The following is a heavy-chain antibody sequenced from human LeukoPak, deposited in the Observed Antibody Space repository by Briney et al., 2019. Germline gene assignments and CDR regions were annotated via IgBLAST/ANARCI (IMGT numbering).Heavy chain of an antibody. CDR3: ARYDVWGSYRAFDY. Sequence: SETLSLTCSVSGVSISSSNSYWGWIRQPPGKGLEWIGSIYYSGTTHYSPSLESRVTISVDTSKNQFSLKLSSVTAADTAVYYCARYDVWGSYRAFDYWGQGTLVTVSS. CDR1: GVSISSSNSY. V-gene: IGHV4-39*07. J-gene: IGHJ4*02. D-gene: IGHD3-16*02. CDR2: IYYSGTT.